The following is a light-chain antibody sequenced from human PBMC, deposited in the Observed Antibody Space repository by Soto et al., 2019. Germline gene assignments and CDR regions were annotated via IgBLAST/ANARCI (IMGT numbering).Light chain of an antibody. Sequence: QSVLTQPASVSGSPGQSITISCTGTSSDVGDYNYVSWYQQHPGKAPKLMIYDVGNWPSGVSNRFSGSKSGNSASLTISGLQTEDEADYYCSSYTSSSPVVFGGGTKLTVL. CDR2: DVG. CDR3: SSYTSSSPVV. J-gene: IGLJ2*01. CDR1: SSDVGDYNY. V-gene: IGLV2-14*01.